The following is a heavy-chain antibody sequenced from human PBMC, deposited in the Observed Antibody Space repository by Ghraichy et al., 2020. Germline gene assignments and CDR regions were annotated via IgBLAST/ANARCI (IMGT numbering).Heavy chain of an antibody. V-gene: IGHV6-1*01. Sequence: SQTLSLTCAISGDSVSSNSAAWNWIRQSPSRGLEWLGRTYYRSKWYNDYAVSVKSRITINPDTSKNQFSLQLNSVTPEDTAVYYCARASYYSSTRCDIALSGMDVCGQGTTVTVSS. J-gene: IGHJ6*02. CDR1: GDSVSSNSAA. CDR2: TYYRSKWYN. D-gene: IGHD2-2*02. CDR3: ARASYYSSTRCDIALSGMDV.